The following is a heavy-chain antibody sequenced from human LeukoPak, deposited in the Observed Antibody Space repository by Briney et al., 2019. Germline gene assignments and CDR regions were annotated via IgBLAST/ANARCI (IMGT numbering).Heavy chain of an antibody. D-gene: IGHD3-22*01. Sequence: GGSLRLSCAASGFTFRRYGMTWVRQAAGKGLEWVSAISGSGGSTYYADSVKGRFTISRDNSKNTLYLQMNSLRAEGTAVYYCERPRGGYYYDSSGPSDYWGQGTLVTVSS. J-gene: IGHJ4*02. V-gene: IGHV3-23*01. CDR3: ERPRGGYYYDSSGPSDY. CDR1: GFTFRRYG. CDR2: ISGSGGST.